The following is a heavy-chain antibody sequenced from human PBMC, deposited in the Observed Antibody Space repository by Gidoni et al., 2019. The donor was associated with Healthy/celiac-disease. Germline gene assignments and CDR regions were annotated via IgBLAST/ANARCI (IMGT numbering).Heavy chain of an antibody. V-gene: IGHV3-21*01. D-gene: IGHD2-15*01. CDR3: ARGVVAATLADY. CDR2: ISSSSSYI. Sequence: EVQLVESRGGMVKPGGSLRLSCAASGFTFSSYSMNWVRQAPGKGLEWVSSISSSSSYIYYADSVKGRFTISRDNAKNSLYLQMNSLRAEDTAVYYCARGVVAATLADYWGQGTLVTVSS. J-gene: IGHJ4*02. CDR1: GFTFSSYS.